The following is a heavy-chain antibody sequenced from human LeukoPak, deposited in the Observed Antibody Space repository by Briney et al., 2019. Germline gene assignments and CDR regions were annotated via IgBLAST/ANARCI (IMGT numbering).Heavy chain of an antibody. D-gene: IGHD1-20*01. CDR1: GGSFSDYY. V-gene: IGHV4-34*01. CDR2: INHSGST. Sequence: SEALSLTCAVYGGSFSDYYWSWIRQPPGKGLEWIGEINHSGSTDYNPSLKSRVTISIDKSKNHFSLKLTSVTAADTAIYYCARDTYNWNVDAFDPWGQGTLVTVSS. J-gene: IGHJ5*02. CDR3: ARDTYNWNVDAFDP.